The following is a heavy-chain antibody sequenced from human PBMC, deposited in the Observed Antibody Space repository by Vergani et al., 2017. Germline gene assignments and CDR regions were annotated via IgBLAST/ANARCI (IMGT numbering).Heavy chain of an antibody. CDR2: MDYSGST. D-gene: IGHD2-15*01. Sequence: QVQLQESGPGLVKPSETLSLTCTVSGDSVISTDYHWGWLRQPPGKGLEWFGSMDYSGSTSYNPSLESRISISFETPKNQFSLRLTSVTAADTAVYYCASKRGACRAAYCHSYDFWGPGTLVGVSS. V-gene: IGHV4-39*01. J-gene: IGHJ4*02. CDR1: GDSVISTDYH. CDR3: ASKRGACRAAYCHSYDF.